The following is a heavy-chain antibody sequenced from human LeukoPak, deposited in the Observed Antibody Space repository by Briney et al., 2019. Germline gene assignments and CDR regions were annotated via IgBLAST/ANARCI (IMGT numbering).Heavy chain of an antibody. V-gene: IGHV1-8*03. Sequence: GASVKLSCNASGYTFTSCDINWLRQGIGQRLEWVGWMNPNSCNTGYAQKFPGRVTITRNTSISTAYMELSSLRSEDTAVYYCARAHPFITIFGVVTSYYYYMDVWGKGTTVTVSS. D-gene: IGHD3-3*01. CDR2: MNPNSCNT. CDR3: ARAHPFITIFGVVTSYYYYMDV. CDR1: GYTFTSCD. J-gene: IGHJ6*03.